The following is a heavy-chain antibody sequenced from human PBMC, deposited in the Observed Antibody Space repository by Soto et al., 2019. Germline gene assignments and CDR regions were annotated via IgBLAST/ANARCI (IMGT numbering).Heavy chain of an antibody. CDR2: IKQDGSEK. CDR1: GFTFSSYW. V-gene: IGHV3-7*01. Sequence: GGSLRLSCAASGFTFSSYWMSWVRQAPGKGLEWVANIKQDGSEKYYVDSVKGRFTISRDNDKNSLYLQMNSLRAEDTAVYYCARVGNAYYYYYGMDVWGQGTTVTVSS. J-gene: IGHJ6*02. D-gene: IGHD2-8*01. CDR3: ARVGNAYYYYYGMDV.